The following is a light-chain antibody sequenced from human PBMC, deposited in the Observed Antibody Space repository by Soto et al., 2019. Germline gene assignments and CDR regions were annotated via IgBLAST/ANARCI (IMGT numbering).Light chain of an antibody. CDR3: TSFAPGRIYV. CDR2: EVS. Sequence: QSALTQPASVSGSPGQSITIYCIGTSSDIGAYDLVSWYQQHPGRAPKVIICEVSHRFSGLSCRFSGGKSGITASLTISGLQVEDEGNYYCTSFAPGRIYVFGSGSKGTVL. CDR1: SSDIGAYDL. J-gene: IGLJ1*01. V-gene: IGLV2-14*03.